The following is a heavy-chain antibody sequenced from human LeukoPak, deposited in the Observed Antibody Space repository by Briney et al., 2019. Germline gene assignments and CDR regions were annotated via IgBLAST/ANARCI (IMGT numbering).Heavy chain of an antibody. CDR2: ISYSGST. D-gene: IGHD6-19*01. V-gene: IGHV4-59*08. CDR3: TRLPSSGQTYFDY. J-gene: IGHJ4*02. Sequence: SETLSLTCTVSGGSISSYYWSWIRQPPGKGLEWIGYISYSGSTNYNPSLKSRVTISVDTSKNQFSLKLSSVTAADTAVYYCTRLPSSGQTYFDYWGQGTLVTASS. CDR1: GGSISSYY.